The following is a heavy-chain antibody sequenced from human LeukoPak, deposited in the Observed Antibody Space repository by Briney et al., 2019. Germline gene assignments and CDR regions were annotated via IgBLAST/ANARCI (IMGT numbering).Heavy chain of an antibody. CDR3: ARHQRYYDFWSGYSNRYGMDV. D-gene: IGHD3-3*01. CDR2: IYPGDSDT. CDR1: GYSFTSYW. J-gene: IGHJ6*02. V-gene: IGHV5-51*01. Sequence: GESLQISCKGSGYSFTSYWIGWVRQLPGKGLEWMGIIYPGDSDTRYSQSFQGQVTISADKSISTAYLQWSSLKASDTAMYYCARHQRYYDFWSGYSNRYGMDVWGQGTTVTVSS.